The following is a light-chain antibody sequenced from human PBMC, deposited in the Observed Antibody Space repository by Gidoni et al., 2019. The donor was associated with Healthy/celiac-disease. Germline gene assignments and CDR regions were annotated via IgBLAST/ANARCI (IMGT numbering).Light chain of an antibody. CDR2: LNSDGSH. CDR3: QTWGTGLWV. J-gene: IGLJ3*02. V-gene: IGLV4-69*01. Sequence: QLVLTQSPSASASLGASVKLTCTLSSWHSSYAIAWHQQQPEKGPRYLMKLNSDGSHSKGDGIPDRFSGSSSGAGRYLTISSLQSEDEADYYCQTWGTGLWVFGGGTKLTVL. CDR1: SWHSSYA.